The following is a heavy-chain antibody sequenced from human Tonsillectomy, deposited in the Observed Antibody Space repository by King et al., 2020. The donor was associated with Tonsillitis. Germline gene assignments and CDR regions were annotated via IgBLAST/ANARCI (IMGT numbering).Heavy chain of an antibody. V-gene: IGHV3-33*08. Sequence: VQLVESGGGVVQPGRSLRLSCAASGFTFSSYGMHWVRQAPGKGLEWVAVTWFDGSYKNYADSVKGRFTISRDNSKNTLYLQMNSLRAEDTAVYYCAGDDVILPPAKVFDYWGQGTLVTVSS. CDR3: AGDDVILPPAKVFDY. CDR1: GFTFSSYG. D-gene: IGHD2-2*01. CDR2: TWFDGSYK. J-gene: IGHJ4*02.